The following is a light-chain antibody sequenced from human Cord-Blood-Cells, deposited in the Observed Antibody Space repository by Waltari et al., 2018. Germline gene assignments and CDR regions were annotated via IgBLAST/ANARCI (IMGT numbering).Light chain of an antibody. CDR3: QQYYSTPLT. J-gene: IGKJ3*01. V-gene: IGKV4-1*01. CDR2: WAS. CDR1: QSVLYSSNNKNY. Sequence: DIVMNQSPDSLAVSLGVRATINCKSSQSVLYSSNNKNYLAWYQQKPGQPPKLLIYWASTRESGVPDRFSGSGSGTDFTLTISSLQAEDVAVYYCQQYYSTPLTFGPGTKVDIK.